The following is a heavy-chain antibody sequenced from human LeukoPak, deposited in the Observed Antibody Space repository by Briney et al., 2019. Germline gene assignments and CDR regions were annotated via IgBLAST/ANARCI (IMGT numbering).Heavy chain of an antibody. J-gene: IGHJ3*02. V-gene: IGHV4-39*07. Sequence: SETLSLTCTVSGDSISSNNYFWGWICQPPGKGLEWIGEISYNGNTYYNPSLKSRVTISLDTSKNQFSLKLSSVTAADTAVYYCARGQAHRYSGSLSDAFDIWGQGTMVTVSS. CDR2: ISYNGNT. CDR3: ARGQAHRYSGSLSDAFDI. D-gene: IGHD1-26*01. CDR1: GDSISSNNYF.